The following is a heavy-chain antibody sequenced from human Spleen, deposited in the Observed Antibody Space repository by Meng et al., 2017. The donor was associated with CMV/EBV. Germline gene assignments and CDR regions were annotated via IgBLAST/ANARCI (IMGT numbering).Heavy chain of an antibody. CDR2: ISGTGGST. D-gene: IGHD3-9*01. J-gene: IGHJ4*02. Sequence: SGFTFSSYAMSWVRQAPGKGLEWVSAISGTGGSTYYADSVKGRFTISRDSSKNTLYLQMNSLKAEDTAVYYCAKERQFNVLTGYYSDYWGQGTLVTVSS. CDR1: GFTFSSYA. CDR3: AKERQFNVLTGYYSDY. V-gene: IGHV3-23*01.